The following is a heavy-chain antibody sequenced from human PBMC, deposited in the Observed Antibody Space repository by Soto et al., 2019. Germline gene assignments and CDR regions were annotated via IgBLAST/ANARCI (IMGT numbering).Heavy chain of an antibody. CDR1: GYTFTSYA. CDR2: INAGNGNT. CDR3: ARDGPPTY. J-gene: IGHJ4*02. V-gene: IGHV1-3*01. Sequence: QVQLVQSGAEVKKPGASVKVSCKASGYTFTSYAMHWVRQAPGQRLEWMGWINAGNGNTKYSQKFQGRVPITSDTSASTADMELSRLRSEDTSVYYCARDGPPTYWGQGTLVTGSS.